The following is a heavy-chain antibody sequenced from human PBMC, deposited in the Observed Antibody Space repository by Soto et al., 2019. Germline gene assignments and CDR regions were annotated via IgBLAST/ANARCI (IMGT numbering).Heavy chain of an antibody. Sequence: SETLSLTCTVSGCSISSGGYYWRWIRPHPGKGLEWIGNIYYSGSTLYNPSLKSRVTISLDTSKNQFSLKVTSVTPADTAVYFCARVGKSIAARRDFDIWGQGTMVTVSS. V-gene: IGHV4-61*08. D-gene: IGHD6-6*01. CDR3: ARVGKSIAARRDFDI. CDR2: IYYSGST. CDR1: GCSISSGGYY. J-gene: IGHJ3*02.